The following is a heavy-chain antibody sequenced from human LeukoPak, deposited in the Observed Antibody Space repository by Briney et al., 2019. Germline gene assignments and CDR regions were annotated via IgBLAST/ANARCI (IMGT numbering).Heavy chain of an antibody. CDR2: IYWNDDK. CDR3: AHSRENYYDILTGATFDY. V-gene: IGHV2-5*01. CDR1: GFSLSTSGVG. D-gene: IGHD3-9*01. J-gene: IGHJ4*02. Sequence: SGPTLVNPTQTLTLTCTFSGFSLSTSGVGVGWIRQPPGKALEWLALIYWNDDKRYSPSLKSRLTITKDTSKNQVVLTMTNMDPVDTATYYCAHSRENYYDILTGATFDYWGQGTLVTVSS.